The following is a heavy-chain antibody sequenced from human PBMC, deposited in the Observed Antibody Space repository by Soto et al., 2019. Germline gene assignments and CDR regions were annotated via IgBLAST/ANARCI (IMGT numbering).Heavy chain of an antibody. CDR1: GGSFSGYY. D-gene: IGHD3-16*02. V-gene: IGHV4-34*01. CDR2: INHSGST. CDR3: ARGTGGSYRPIPYYFDY. Sequence: SVTLCLPCAVYGGSFSGYYWSWIRQPPGKGLEWIGEINHSGSTNYNPSLKSRVTISVDTSKNQFSLKLSSVTAADTAVYYCARGTGGSYRPIPYYFDYWGQGTLVTVSS. J-gene: IGHJ4*02.